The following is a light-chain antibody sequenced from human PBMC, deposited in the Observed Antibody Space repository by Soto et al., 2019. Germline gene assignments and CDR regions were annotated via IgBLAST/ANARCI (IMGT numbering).Light chain of an antibody. CDR3: QQRYSWPPIT. CDR2: GAS. CDR1: QSVSSSY. Sequence: ELVMTQSPATLSVSPGERATLSCRASQSVSSSYLAWYQQKPGQAPRLLIYGASTRATGIPARFSGSGSGTEFTLTISSLQSEDFAVYYCQQRYSWPPITFGQGTRLEIK. J-gene: IGKJ5*01. V-gene: IGKV3-15*01.